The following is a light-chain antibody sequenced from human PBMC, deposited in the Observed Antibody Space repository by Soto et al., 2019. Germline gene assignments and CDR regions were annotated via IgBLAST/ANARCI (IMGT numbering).Light chain of an antibody. Sequence: DIQMTQSPSTLSASIGDRVTITCRASRTVKSWLAWYQQKPGKAPKLLIYQASILESGVPSRFSGSGSETEFPLTISSLQPDDFASYYCHQYKTYLWTFGQGTRVEIK. CDR1: RTVKSW. V-gene: IGKV1-5*03. J-gene: IGKJ1*01. CDR3: HQYKTYLWT. CDR2: QAS.